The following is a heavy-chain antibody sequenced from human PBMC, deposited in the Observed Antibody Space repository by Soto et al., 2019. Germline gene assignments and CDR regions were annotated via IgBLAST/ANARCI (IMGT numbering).Heavy chain of an antibody. CDR3: ARELTVTTWGNWFDP. J-gene: IGHJ5*02. CDR1: GYTFTSYD. CDR2: MNPNSGNT. D-gene: IGHD4-4*01. Sequence: ASVKVSCKASGYTFTSYDINWVRQATGQGLEWMGWMNPNSGNTGYAQKFQGRVTMTRNTSISTAYMELSSLRSEDTAVYYCARELTVTTWGNWFDPWGQGTLVTVSS. V-gene: IGHV1-8*01.